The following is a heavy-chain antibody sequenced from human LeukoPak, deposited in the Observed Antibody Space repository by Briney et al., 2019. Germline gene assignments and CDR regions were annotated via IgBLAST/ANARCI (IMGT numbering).Heavy chain of an antibody. V-gene: IGHV4-61*02. CDR2: IYASGST. CDR1: GGSISSGSYY. J-gene: IGHJ6*03. CDR3: ARMDTAMVYYYMDV. D-gene: IGHD5-18*01. Sequence: SQTLSLTCTVSGGSISSGSYYWSWIRQPAGKGLEWIGRIYASGSTNYNPSLKSRVTISVDTSKNQFSLKLSSVTAADTAVYYCARMDTAMVYYYMDVWGKGTTVTVSS.